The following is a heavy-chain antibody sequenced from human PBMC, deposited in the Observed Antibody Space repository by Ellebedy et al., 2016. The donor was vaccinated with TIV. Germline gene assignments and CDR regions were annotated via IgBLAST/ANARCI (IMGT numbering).Heavy chain of an antibody. D-gene: IGHD3-10*01. CDR2: IKEDGSLK. J-gene: IGHJ4*02. CDR3: ARGLFGSGRYSCDY. V-gene: IGHV3-7*01. CDR1: GFTFSSNW. Sequence: GESLKISCAASGFTFSSNWMSWVRQAPGKGLELVAKIKEDGSLKYYVDAVKGRFAISRDNAKNSLYLQMNSLRAEDTGVYYCARGLFGSGRYSCDYWGQGTLVIVSS.